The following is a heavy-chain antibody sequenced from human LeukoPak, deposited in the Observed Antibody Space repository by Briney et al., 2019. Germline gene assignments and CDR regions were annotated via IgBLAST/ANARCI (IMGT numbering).Heavy chain of an antibody. V-gene: IGHV3-74*01. CDR3: AKLTSGWSGGSYCFDS. J-gene: IGHJ4*02. CDR2: INTDGTII. CDR1: GFTFSSYW. D-gene: IGHD6-19*01. Sequence: GGSLRLSCAASGFTFSSYWMHWVRQTPGRGLVWVARINTDGTIIDYADSVQGRFTISRDNAKNTLYLQMNSLRAEDTAVYYCAKLTSGWSGGSYCFDSWGQGTLVTVSS.